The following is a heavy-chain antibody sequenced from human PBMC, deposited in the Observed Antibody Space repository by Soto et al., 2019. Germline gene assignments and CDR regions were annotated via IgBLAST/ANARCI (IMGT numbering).Heavy chain of an antibody. V-gene: IGHV3-23*01. Sequence: GGSLRLSCAASGFTFSSYAMSWVRQAPGKGLEWVSAISGSGGSTYYADSVKGRFTISRDNSKNTLYLQMNSLRAEDTAVYYCALRTTYYYDSSGSPWGQGTLVTVSP. J-gene: IGHJ5*02. CDR2: ISGSGGST. D-gene: IGHD3-22*01. CDR1: GFTFSSYA. CDR3: ALRTTYYYDSSGSP.